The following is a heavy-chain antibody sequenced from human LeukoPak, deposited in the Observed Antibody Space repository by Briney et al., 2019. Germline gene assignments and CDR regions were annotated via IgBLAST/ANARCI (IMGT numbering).Heavy chain of an antibody. CDR3: AKDWFATTDY. V-gene: IGHV3-74*01. CDR1: GFPFSVSW. J-gene: IGHJ4*02. CDR2: ITTDETT. D-gene: IGHD3-3*01. Sequence: GGSLRLPCAASGFPFSVSWMHWFRQVPGKGLMWVSRITTDETTTYADSVRGRFSISRDNAKNTVYLQMNSLRVEDTAVYYCAKDWFATTDYWGQGILVTVSS.